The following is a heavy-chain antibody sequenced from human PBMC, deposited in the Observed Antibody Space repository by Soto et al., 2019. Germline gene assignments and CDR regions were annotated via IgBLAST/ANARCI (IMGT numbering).Heavy chain of an antibody. V-gene: IGHV5-51*01. CDR1: GYSFTTYR. Sequence: GESLKISCKGSGYSFTTYRIGWVRQMPGKGLEWMGIIYPGDSETRYSPSFQGQVTISADKSNTTAYLQWSGLKASDTAMYYCARTSAAGKYYYGMDVWGQGTTVTVSS. CDR2: IYPGDSET. CDR3: ARTSAAGKYYYGMDV. D-gene: IGHD6-13*01. J-gene: IGHJ6*02.